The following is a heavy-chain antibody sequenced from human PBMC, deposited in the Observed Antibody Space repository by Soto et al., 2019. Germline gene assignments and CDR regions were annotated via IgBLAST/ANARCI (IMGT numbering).Heavy chain of an antibody. CDR2: INQSGST. CDR1: GGSFSGYY. J-gene: IGHJ3*02. D-gene: IGHD3-22*01. CDR3: DRLGNDSSGYYFDSAFGM. V-gene: IGHV4-34*01. Sequence: DTLSLTCAVYGGSFSGYYWSWMRQPPGKGQERIGEINQSGSTNYNPSLKSRVTISVDTSKTQFSLKLTSVTAAATAEYYRDRLGNDSSGYYFDSAFGMWGEVT.